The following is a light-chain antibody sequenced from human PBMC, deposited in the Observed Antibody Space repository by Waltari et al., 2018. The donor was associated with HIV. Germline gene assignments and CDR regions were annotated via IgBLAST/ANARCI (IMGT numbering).Light chain of an antibody. CDR1: SSYVGGYNY. CDR3: SSYTSSSTSV. CDR2: DIS. V-gene: IGLV2-14*03. J-gene: IGLJ2*01. Sequence: QAALTQPASVSGSPGQSIPISGTGTSSYVGGYNYASCYQQHPGKAPKLMIYDISNQPSAVSNPFSGSKSGNTASLTISGLQAEDEADYYCSSYTSSSTSVFGGGTKLTVL.